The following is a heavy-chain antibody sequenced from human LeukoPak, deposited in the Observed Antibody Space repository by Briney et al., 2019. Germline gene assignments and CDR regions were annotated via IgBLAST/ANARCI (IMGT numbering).Heavy chain of an antibody. D-gene: IGHD5-24*01. CDR1: GFTFSRSW. J-gene: IGHJ4*02. CDR2: INPDGSQK. V-gene: IGHV3-7*01. Sequence: PGGSLRLSCEASGFTFSRSWMSWVRQAPGKGLVWVASINPDGSQKHHVDSVKGRFTISRDNTRNSVYLQMNSLGGEDTAVYYCAKLLGTATTFDYWGQGTLVTVSS. CDR3: AKLLGTATTFDY.